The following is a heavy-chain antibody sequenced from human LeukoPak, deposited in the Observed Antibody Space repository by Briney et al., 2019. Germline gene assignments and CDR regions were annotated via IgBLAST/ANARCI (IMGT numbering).Heavy chain of an antibody. Sequence: ASVNVSCTASGYTFTSYGISWVRQAPGQGLESMGWISAYNGNTNYAQKLQGRVTMTTDTSTSTAYMELRSLRSDDTAVYYCASEATPGGYQRGWGQGTLVTVSS. CDR1: GYTFTSYG. V-gene: IGHV1-18*01. CDR2: ISAYNGNT. CDR3: ASEATPGGYQRG. D-gene: IGHD2-2*01. J-gene: IGHJ4*02.